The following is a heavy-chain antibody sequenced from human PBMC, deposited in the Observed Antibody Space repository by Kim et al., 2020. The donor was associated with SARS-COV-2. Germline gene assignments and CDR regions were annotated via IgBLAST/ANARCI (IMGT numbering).Heavy chain of an antibody. D-gene: IGHD3-22*01. CDR3: AKAGGSGYVFDY. CDR2: IGGRGGDS. V-gene: IGHV3-23*01. J-gene: IGHJ4*02. CDR1: GFTFSTYA. Sequence: GGSLRLSCAASGFTFSTYAMSWVRQAPGKGLEWVSGIGGRGGDSYYADSVKGRFTISRDNSKNTLYLQINSLRAEDTAIYYCAKAGGSGYVFDYWGQGTPITVSS.